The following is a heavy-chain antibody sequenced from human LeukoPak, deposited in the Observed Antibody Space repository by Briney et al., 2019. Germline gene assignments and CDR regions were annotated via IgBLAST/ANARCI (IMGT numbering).Heavy chain of an antibody. D-gene: IGHD3-3*01. J-gene: IGHJ6*03. CDR1: GGSISSYY. CDR2: IYYSGST. V-gene: IGHV4-59*01. CDR3: ARDLERDYYYYMDV. Sequence: PSETLSLTCTFSGGSISSYYWSWIRQPPGKGLEWIGYIYYSGSTNYNPSLKSRVTISVDTSKNQFSLKLSSVTAADTAVYYCARDLERDYYYYMDVWGKGTTVTVSS.